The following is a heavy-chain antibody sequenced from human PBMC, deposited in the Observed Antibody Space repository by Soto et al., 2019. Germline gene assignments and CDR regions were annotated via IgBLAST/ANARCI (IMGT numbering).Heavy chain of an antibody. CDR3: ARVGGQLFGDHGIDV. Sequence: QVQLVQSGAEVKKPGASVKVSCKASGYTFTTYEINWVRQVPGQGLEWMGWMSPSSGNTGYVDQFRGRVTMTSNTSMTTAYMEQSSLRSEDTAVYYCARVGGQLFGDHGIDVWGQGTTVTVSS. V-gene: IGHV1-8*01. J-gene: IGHJ6*02. CDR2: MSPSSGNT. CDR1: GYTFTTYE. D-gene: IGHD3-10*01.